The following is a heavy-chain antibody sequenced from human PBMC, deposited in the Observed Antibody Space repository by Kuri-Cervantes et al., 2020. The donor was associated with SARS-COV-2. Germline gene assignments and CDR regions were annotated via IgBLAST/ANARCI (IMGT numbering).Heavy chain of an antibody. D-gene: IGHD6-6*01. CDR3: ARHQLVGYYYYMDV. CDR2: ISSSSSTI. Sequence: GESLKISCAASGFTFSSYSMNWVRQAPGKGLEWVSYISSSSSTIYYADSVKGRFTISRDNAKNSLYLQMNSLRAEDTAVYYCARHQLVGYYYYMDVWGKGTTVTVSS. V-gene: IGHV3-48*01. J-gene: IGHJ6*03. CDR1: GFTFSSYS.